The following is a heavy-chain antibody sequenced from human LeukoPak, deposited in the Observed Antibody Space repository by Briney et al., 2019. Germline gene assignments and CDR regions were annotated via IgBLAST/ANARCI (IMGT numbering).Heavy chain of an antibody. CDR2: IHLGDSDT. CDR1: GSIFTSCW. Sequence: GASLQISCKGSGSIFTSCWIGWGRQLPGKGLEWMGIIHLGDSDTRYSPSFQGQVTISVDKSVSTAYLQWSSLKASDTAMYFCAGLPRRYSHFWGQGTLVTVSS. CDR3: AGLPRRYSHF. J-gene: IGHJ4*02. D-gene: IGHD1-14*01. V-gene: IGHV5-51*01.